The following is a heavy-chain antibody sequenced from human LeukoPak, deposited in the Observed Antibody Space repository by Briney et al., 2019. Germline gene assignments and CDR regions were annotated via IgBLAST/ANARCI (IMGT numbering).Heavy chain of an antibody. D-gene: IGHD3-22*01. J-gene: IGHJ4*02. CDR2: IYYSGNT. V-gene: IGHV4-39*01. CDR3: ARHRSRDSSGYLIDY. Sequence: SETLSLTCTVSGGSISSSSYYWGWIRQPPGKGLEWIGSIYYSGNTYYNPSLKSRLTISVDTSKNQFSLKLSSVTTADTAVYYCARHRSRDSSGYLIDYWGQGTLVTVSS. CDR1: GGSISSSSYY.